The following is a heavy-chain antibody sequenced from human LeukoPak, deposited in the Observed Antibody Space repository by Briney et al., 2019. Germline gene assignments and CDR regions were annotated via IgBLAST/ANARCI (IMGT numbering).Heavy chain of an antibody. J-gene: IGHJ4*02. CDR1: GFTFSDYN. V-gene: IGHV3-11*04. CDR3: ARTSTDCLDC. D-gene: IGHD2-21*02. CDR2: INTTGGSI. Sequence: GGSLRLSCAASGFTFSDYNMSWIRQDPGKGLQYISYINTTGGSIFYVDSVKGRFTISRDNAKNSLFLQMNNVRVEDTAVYYCARTSTDCLDCWGQGTLVTVSS.